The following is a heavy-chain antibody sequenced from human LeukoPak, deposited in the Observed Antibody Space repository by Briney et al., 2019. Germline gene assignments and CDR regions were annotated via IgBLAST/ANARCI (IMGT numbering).Heavy chain of an antibody. CDR1: GFTFSSYN. CDR3: AKARYNYLPSDY. CDR2: ISSSNIYT. Sequence: GGSLRLSCAASGFTFSSYNMNWVRQAPGKGLEWVSSISSSNIYTYYADSVKDRFTISRDNAKNSLYLQMNSLRAEDTAVYYCAKARYNYLPSDYWGQGTLVTVSS. V-gene: IGHV3-21*01. J-gene: IGHJ4*02. D-gene: IGHD5-18*01.